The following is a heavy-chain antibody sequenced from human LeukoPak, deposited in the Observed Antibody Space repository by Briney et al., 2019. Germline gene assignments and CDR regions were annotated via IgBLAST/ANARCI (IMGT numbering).Heavy chain of an antibody. V-gene: IGHV4-34*01. CDR1: GGSFSGYY. Sequence: PSETLSLTCAVYGGSFSGYYWSWIRQPPGKGLEWIGEINHSGSTNYNPSLKSRVTISVDTSKNQFSLKLSSVTAADTAVYYCARAITSLDPWGQGTLVTVSS. CDR2: INHSGST. CDR3: ARAITSLDP. J-gene: IGHJ5*02.